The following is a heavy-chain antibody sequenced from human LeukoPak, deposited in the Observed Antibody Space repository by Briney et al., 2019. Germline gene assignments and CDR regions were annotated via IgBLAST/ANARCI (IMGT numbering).Heavy chain of an antibody. D-gene: IGHD2-15*01. V-gene: IGHV3-7*01. CDR3: VRDVSDENDSASRMHLDS. J-gene: IGHJ4*02. CDR2: IKKDGREK. Sequence: PGGSLRLFCAASGFTFSNYWMTWVRQAPGKGLEWVANIKKDGREKHYVDSVKGRFAISRDNARNSLFLQMNSLRAEDTAVYYCVRDVSDENDSASRMHLDSWGQGTLVSVSS. CDR1: GFTFSNYW.